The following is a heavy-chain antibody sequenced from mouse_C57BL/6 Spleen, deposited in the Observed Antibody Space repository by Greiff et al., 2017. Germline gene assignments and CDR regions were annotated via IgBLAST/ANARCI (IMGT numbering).Heavy chain of an antibody. CDR1: GYTFTDYY. Sequence: EVQLQQSGPELVKPGASVKISCKASGYTFTDYYMNWVKQSHGKSLEWIGDINPNNGGTSYNQKFKGKATLTVDKSSSTAYMELRSLTSEDSAVYYCARGNWTGGFAYWGQGTLVTVSA. V-gene: IGHV1-26*01. J-gene: IGHJ3*01. CDR3: ARGNWTGGFAY. CDR2: INPNNGGT. D-gene: IGHD4-1*01.